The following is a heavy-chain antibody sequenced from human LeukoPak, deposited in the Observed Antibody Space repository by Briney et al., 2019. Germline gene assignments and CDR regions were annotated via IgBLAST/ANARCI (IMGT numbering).Heavy chain of an antibody. Sequence: GASVRVSCKASRYSFSAYYMHWVRQAPGHRLEWMGWINPISGGRKYAQKFQGRVTMYRDTSIRTAYMELSRLRSDDTAVYYCATLTQSIWGQGTLVTVSS. D-gene: IGHD1-14*01. J-gene: IGHJ4*02. V-gene: IGHV1-2*02. CDR2: INPISGGR. CDR3: ATLTQSI. CDR1: RYSFSAYY.